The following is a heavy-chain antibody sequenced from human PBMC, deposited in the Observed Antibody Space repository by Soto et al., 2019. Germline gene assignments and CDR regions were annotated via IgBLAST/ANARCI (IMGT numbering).Heavy chain of an antibody. CDR1: GCSVTSYW. D-gene: IGHD3-10*01. Sequence: GESLKICFEFAGCSVTSYWIIWVRQVPGKGLEWRGRIDPSGSYTNYSPSFQGHVTISADKSISTAYLQWSSLKASDTAMYYCARLAEHGSGRFHQPQGNGSYYYYSGMELWGQGTTVNVYS. CDR3: ARLAEHGSGRFHQPQGNGSYYYYSGMEL. CDR2: IDPSGSYT. J-gene: IGHJ6*01. V-gene: IGHV5-10-1*01.